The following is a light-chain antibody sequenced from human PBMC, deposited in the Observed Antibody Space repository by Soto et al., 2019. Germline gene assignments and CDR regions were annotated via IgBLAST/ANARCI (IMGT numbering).Light chain of an antibody. Sequence: SSELTQPPSVSVAPGKTARITCGGNNIGSKSVHWNQQKPGQAPVLVIYYASDRPSGIPERFSGSNSGNTATLTISRVEAGDEADYYCQVWDSGSDHPVFGTGTKLTVL. J-gene: IGLJ1*01. CDR3: QVWDSGSDHPV. CDR2: YAS. V-gene: IGLV3-21*04. CDR1: NIGSKS.